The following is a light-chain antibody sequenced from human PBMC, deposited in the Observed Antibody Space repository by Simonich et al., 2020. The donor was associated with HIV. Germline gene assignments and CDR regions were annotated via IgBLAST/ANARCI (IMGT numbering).Light chain of an antibody. Sequence: QSALTQPASVSGSPGQSITISCTGTSSDVGGYNYVSWYQQHPAKAPKLMLYDVSNRPAGVSNRFSGSKSGNTASLTISGLQAEDEADYYCSSYTSSSTPVFGGGTKLTVL. CDR2: DVS. J-gene: IGLJ2*01. CDR1: SSDVGGYNY. CDR3: SSYTSSSTPV. V-gene: IGLV2-14*03.